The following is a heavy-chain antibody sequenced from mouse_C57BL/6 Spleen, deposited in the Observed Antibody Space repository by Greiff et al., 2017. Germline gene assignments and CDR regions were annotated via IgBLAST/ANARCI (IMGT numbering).Heavy chain of an antibody. CDR1: GYTFTSYT. CDR2: INPSSGYT. CDR3: AQDLNFDY. Sequence: QVQLKQSGAELARPGASVKMSCKASGYTFTSYTMHWVKQRPGQGLEWIGYINPSSGYTKYNQKFKDKATLTADKSSSTAYMQRSSLTSEDSAVYYCAQDLNFDYWGQGTTLTVSS. J-gene: IGHJ2*01. V-gene: IGHV1-4*01.